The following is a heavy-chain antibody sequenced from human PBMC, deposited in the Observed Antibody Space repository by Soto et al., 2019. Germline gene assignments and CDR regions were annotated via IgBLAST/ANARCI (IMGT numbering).Heavy chain of an antibody. CDR1: GITFTTYW. CDR3: ARDPNGYKDY. J-gene: IGHJ4*02. CDR2: IRPDGSEK. D-gene: IGHD2-2*02. Sequence: ESGGGLVQPGGSLRLSCAASGITFTTYWMSWVRQAPGKGLEWVADIRPDGSEKYYVDSVKGRFTISRDNAKNSLYLQMNSLRAEDTAMYYCARDPNGYKDYWGQGTLVTVSS. V-gene: IGHV3-7*01.